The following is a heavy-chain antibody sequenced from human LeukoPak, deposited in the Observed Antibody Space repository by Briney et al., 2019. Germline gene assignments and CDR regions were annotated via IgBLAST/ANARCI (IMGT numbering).Heavy chain of an antibody. D-gene: IGHD3-22*01. J-gene: IGHJ4*02. V-gene: IGHV3-64*04. CDR3: ARSKTYYYDSSGYYYLGY. CDR1: GFIFSPYA. CDR2: ISSEGKTT. Sequence: PGGSLRLSCSASGFIFSPYAMHWVRQAPGKGLEYVSSISSEGKTTYYADSVKGRFTISRDNSKNTLYLQMNSLRAEDTAVYYCARSKTYYYDSSGYYYLGYWGQGTLVTVSS.